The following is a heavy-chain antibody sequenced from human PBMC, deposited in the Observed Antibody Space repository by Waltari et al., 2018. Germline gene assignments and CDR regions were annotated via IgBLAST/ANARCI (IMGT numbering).Heavy chain of an antibody. Sequence: EVQLVESGGGLVQPGGSLRLSCAASGFTFSSYWMSWVGPAPGKGLEWVANIKQDGSEKYYVDSVKDRFTISRDNTKNSLYLQMNSLRAEDTAVYYCARVPSSSWSRHFDYWGQGTLVTVSS. CDR1: GFTFSSYW. CDR3: ARVPSSSWSRHFDY. V-gene: IGHV3-7*01. J-gene: IGHJ4*02. CDR2: IKQDGSEK. D-gene: IGHD6-13*01.